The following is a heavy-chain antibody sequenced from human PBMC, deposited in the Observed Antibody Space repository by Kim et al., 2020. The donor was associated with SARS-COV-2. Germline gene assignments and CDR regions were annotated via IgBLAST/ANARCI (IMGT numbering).Heavy chain of an antibody. V-gene: IGHV3-74*01. CDR2: INSDASST. D-gene: IGHD1-26*01. J-gene: IGHJ3*02. CDR3: ASGKLARDAFDI. Sequence: GGSLRLSCAASGFTFSSYWMHWVRQAPGKGLVWVSRINSDASSTSYADSVKGRFTISRDNAKNTLYLQMNSLRAEDTAVYYCASGKLARDAFDIWGQGPMVTVSS. CDR1: GFTFSSYW.